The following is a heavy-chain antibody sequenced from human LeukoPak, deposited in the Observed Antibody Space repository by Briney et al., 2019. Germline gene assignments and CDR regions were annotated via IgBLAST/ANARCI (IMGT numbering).Heavy chain of an antibody. CDR3: SRESESSGWYDF. CDR2: FSGDGGST. J-gene: IGHJ5*01. CDR1: GFIFHDYA. D-gene: IGHD3-22*01. Sequence: GRSLGLSCAALGFIFHDYAIHWVRQPPGKGLEWFCLFSGDGGSTFYAGSLKGRFTFQRDNRKNFLYRQMSSRRIEDTPLNYWSRESESSGWYDFWGQGTLVTVSS. V-gene: IGHV3-43*02.